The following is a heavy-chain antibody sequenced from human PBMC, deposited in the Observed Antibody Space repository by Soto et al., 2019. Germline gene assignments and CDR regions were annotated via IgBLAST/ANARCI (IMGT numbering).Heavy chain of an antibody. CDR1: GYTFTSYD. CDR3: EREPSSSWRFDY. Sequence: QVQLVQSGAEVKKPGASVKVSCKASGYTFTSYDINWVRQATGQGLEWMGWMNPNSGNTGYAQKFQGRVTMTRNTSISTAYMELSSLRSEDTAVYYWEREPSSSWRFDYWGQGTLVTVSS. V-gene: IGHV1-8*01. D-gene: IGHD6-13*01. CDR2: MNPNSGNT. J-gene: IGHJ4*02.